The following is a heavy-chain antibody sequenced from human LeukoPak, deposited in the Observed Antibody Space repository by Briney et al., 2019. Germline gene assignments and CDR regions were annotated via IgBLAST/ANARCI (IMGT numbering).Heavy chain of an antibody. CDR2: ISAYNGNT. Sequence: ASVKVSCKASGYTFTSYGISWVRQAPGQGLEWMGWISAYNGNTNYAQKLQGRVTMTTDTSTSTAYTELRSLRSDDTAVYYCARVGCSSTSCFPSGYWGQGTLVTVSS. CDR3: ARVGCSSTSCFPSGY. J-gene: IGHJ4*02. D-gene: IGHD2-2*01. CDR1: GYTFTSYG. V-gene: IGHV1-18*01.